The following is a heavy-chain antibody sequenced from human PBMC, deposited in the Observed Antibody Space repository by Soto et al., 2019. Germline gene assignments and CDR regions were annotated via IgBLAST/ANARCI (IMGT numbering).Heavy chain of an antibody. D-gene: IGHD2-2*01. CDR2: ISSSRSTI. J-gene: IGHJ5*02. CDR3: AREDMVLLPAVGLDP. Sequence: EVQLVESGGDLVQPGGSLRLSCAASGFTFSSYTMNWVRTAPGKGLEWVSYISSSRSTIYYADSVKGRFTISRDNAKNSLYLQMNSLRDEDTAVYYCAREDMVLLPAVGLDPWGQGTLVTVSS. CDR1: GFTFSSYT. V-gene: IGHV3-48*02.